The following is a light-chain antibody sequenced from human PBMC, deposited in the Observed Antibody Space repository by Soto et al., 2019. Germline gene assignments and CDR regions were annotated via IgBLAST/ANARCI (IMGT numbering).Light chain of an antibody. J-gene: IGKJ4*01. Sequence: TLSVAPGERVTLSCGASQSVATNLAWYQQRPGQAPRLLIYGASKRAIGLPARFSGSGSGTDFTLTIASLEPEDFAVYYCQQRSNWPLTFGGGTKVDVK. CDR2: GAS. V-gene: IGKV3-11*01. CDR3: QQRSNWPLT. CDR1: QSVATN.